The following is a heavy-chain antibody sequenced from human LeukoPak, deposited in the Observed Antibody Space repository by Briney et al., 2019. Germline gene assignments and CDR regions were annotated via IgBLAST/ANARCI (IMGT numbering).Heavy chain of an antibody. V-gene: IGHV3-48*03. J-gene: IGHJ3*02. CDR3: ARGDIVVVPAALKVFDI. D-gene: IGHD2-2*01. Sequence: GGSLRLSCAPSGFTQNSLEMNCVPQAPEEGLEWVPYIISSGSTIYYADSVKGRFTISRDNAKNSLYQQMNSLRAEDTAVYYCARGDIVVVPAALKVFDIWGQGTMVTVSS. CDR2: IISSGSTI. CDR1: GFTQNSLE.